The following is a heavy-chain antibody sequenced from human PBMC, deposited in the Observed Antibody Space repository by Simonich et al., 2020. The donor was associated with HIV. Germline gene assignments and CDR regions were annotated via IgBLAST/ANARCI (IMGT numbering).Heavy chain of an antibody. J-gene: IGHJ1*01. CDR3: ARLTAGGLGEYFQH. CDR1: GGSFSGYY. CDR2: INHSGST. V-gene: IGHV4-34*01. D-gene: IGHD6-13*01. Sequence: QVQLQQWGAGLLKPSETLSLTCAVYGGSFSGYYWSWNRQPPEKGLEWIGEINHSGSTNHNPTLQSRVTISVDTSKNLFSLKLSSVTAADTAVYYCARLTAGGLGEYFQHWGQGTLVTVSS.